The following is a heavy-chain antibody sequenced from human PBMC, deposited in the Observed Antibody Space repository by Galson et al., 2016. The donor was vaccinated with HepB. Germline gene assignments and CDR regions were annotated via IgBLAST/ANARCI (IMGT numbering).Heavy chain of an antibody. J-gene: IGHJ3*02. Sequence: SETLSLTCTVSGGSISRTANWWSWVRQSPGQGLEWIGEIYHSGDTNYNPSLKSRATISVDTSRNQFSLSLSSVTAADTAVYYCARDCTGGTCKFAGYDAFDIWGQGTTVTVSS. CDR1: GGSISRTANW. CDR3: ARDCTGGTCKFAGYDAFDI. CDR2: IYHSGDT. V-gene: IGHV4-4*02. D-gene: IGHD2-8*02.